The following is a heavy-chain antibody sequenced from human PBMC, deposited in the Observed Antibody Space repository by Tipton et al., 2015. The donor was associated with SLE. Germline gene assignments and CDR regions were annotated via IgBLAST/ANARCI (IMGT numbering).Heavy chain of an antibody. CDR3: ARHMGSSSWLAY. D-gene: IGHD6-13*01. CDR1: GYSISSGYY. V-gene: IGHV4-38-2*02. J-gene: IGHJ4*02. CDR2: IYHSGST. Sequence: TLSLTCTVSGYSISSGYYWGWIRQPPGKGLEWIGSIYHSGSTYYNPSLKSRVTISVDTSKNQFSLKLSSVTAADTAVYYCARHMGSSSWLAYWGQGTLVTVSS.